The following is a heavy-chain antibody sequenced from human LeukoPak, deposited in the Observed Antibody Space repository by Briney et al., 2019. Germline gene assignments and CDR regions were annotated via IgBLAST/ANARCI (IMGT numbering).Heavy chain of an antibody. V-gene: IGHV4-59*01. CDR1: GGSINNYY. CDR2: IFEIGNT. J-gene: IGHJ5*01. D-gene: IGHD2-2*01. Sequence: PSETLSLTCSVSGGSINNYYWTWIRQPPGKGLEWVGYIFEIGNTNYNPSLKSRVTVSLETSKNQFSLRLNSVTAADTAVYYCARGMMPDWFDFWAREPWSPSP. CDR3: ARGMMPDWFDF.